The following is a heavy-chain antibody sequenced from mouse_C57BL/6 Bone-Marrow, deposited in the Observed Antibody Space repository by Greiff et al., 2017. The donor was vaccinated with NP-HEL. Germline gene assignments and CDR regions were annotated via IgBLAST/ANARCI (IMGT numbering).Heavy chain of an antibody. CDR3: ARSRLRHRRGYAMDY. Sequence: QVQLQQSDAELVKPGASVKISCKVSGYTFTDHTIHWMKQRPEQGLEWIGYIYPRDGSTKYNEKFKGKATLTADKSSSTAYMQLNSLRSEDSAVYFWARSRLRHRRGYAMDYWGQGTSVTVSS. J-gene: IGHJ4*01. V-gene: IGHV1-78*01. D-gene: IGHD1-2*01. CDR1: GYTFTDHT. CDR2: IYPRDGST.